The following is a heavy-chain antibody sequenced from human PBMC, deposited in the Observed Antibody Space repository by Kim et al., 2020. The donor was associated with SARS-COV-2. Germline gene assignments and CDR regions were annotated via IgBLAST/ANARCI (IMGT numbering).Heavy chain of an antibody. Sequence: GGSLRLSCAASGFTFSSYEMNWVRQAPGKGLEWVSYISSSGSTIYYADSVKGRFTISRDNAKNSLYLQMNSLRAEDTAVYYCAREIWFGEFAPGDWGQGTLVTVSS. V-gene: IGHV3-48*03. D-gene: IGHD3-10*01. CDR2: ISSSGSTI. CDR3: AREIWFGEFAPGD. J-gene: IGHJ4*02. CDR1: GFTFSSYE.